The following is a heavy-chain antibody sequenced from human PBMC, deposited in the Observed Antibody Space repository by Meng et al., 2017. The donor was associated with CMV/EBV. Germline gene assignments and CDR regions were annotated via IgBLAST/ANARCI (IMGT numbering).Heavy chain of an antibody. V-gene: IGHV3-30-3*01. CDR1: GFTFSSYA. Sequence: GGSLRLSCAASGFTFSSYAMHWVRHAPGKGLGWVAVISYDGSNKYYADSVKGRFTISRDNSKNTLYLQMNSLRAEDTAVYYCATLYCSGGSCWGGFDYWGQGTLVTVSS. CDR2: ISYDGSNK. J-gene: IGHJ4*02. D-gene: IGHD2-15*01. CDR3: ATLYCSGGSCWGGFDY.